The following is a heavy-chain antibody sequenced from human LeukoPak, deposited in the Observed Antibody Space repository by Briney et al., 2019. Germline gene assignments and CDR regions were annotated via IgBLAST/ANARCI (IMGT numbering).Heavy chain of an antibody. D-gene: IGHD5-18*01. CDR3: VKEGTYTSMALDS. V-gene: IGHV3-64D*06. Sequence: PGGSLTLSCPASGFMFSSYAMHWVRQAPGKGLEYVSGINKNGGSTSYPDPVKGRFTISRDNSKNTLYLQMTSLRTEDTAVYYCVKEGTYTSMALDSWGQGTLVTASS. CDR1: GFMFSSYA. J-gene: IGHJ4*02. CDR2: INKNGGST.